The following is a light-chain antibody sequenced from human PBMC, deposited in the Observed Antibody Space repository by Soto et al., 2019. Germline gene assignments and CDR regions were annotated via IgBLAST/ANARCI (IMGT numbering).Light chain of an antibody. V-gene: IGLV2-14*01. CDR2: EVS. CDR1: SSDVGGYNY. J-gene: IGLJ1*01. Sequence: QSALTQPCPVSASPGQSITISCTGTSSDVGGYNYVAWYQQHPGKAPKLVIYEVSNRPSGVSKRFSGSKSGNTASLTISGLQAEDAADYYCSSYTSSSTPYVFGTGTKVT. CDR3: SSYTSSSTPYV.